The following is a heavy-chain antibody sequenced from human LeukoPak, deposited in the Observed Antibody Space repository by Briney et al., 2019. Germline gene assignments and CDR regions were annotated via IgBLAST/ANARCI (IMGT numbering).Heavy chain of an antibody. CDR3: AKSGPYCSSTSCNYFDY. D-gene: IGHD2-2*01. V-gene: IGHV3-23*01. Sequence: GGSLRLSCVASGFTFRSYGMTWVRQAPGKGLEWVSAISGSGGSTYYADSVKGRFTISRDNSKNALFLQMNSLRAEDTAVYYCAKSGPYCSSTSCNYFDYWGQGTLVTVSS. CDR2: ISGSGGST. J-gene: IGHJ4*02. CDR1: GFTFRSYG.